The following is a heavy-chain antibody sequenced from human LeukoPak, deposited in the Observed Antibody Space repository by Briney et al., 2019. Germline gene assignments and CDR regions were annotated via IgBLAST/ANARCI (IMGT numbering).Heavy chain of an antibody. Sequence: ASVKVSCKASGFTFTSYGISWVRQAPGQGLERMGWISAYNGNTNYAQKLQGRVTMTTDTSTSTAYMELRSLRSDDTAVYYCARKTPRYYYDSSGLDYWGQGTLVTVSS. J-gene: IGHJ4*02. CDR2: ISAYNGNT. CDR3: ARKTPRYYYDSSGLDY. CDR1: GFTFTSYG. D-gene: IGHD3-22*01. V-gene: IGHV1-18*01.